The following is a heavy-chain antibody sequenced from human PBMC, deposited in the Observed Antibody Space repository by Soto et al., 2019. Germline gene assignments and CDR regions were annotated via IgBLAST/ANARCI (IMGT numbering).Heavy chain of an antibody. CDR2: IKQDGSEK. Sequence: EVQLVGSGGGLVQPGGSLRLSCVASGFTFRTYWMTWVRQAPGKGLEWVANIKQDGSEKYYVDSVRGRFAISRDNAKDSLYLQINSLRVEDTAVYYCARDGLYCTYANCRGDAYDVWDQGTMSPSLQ. J-gene: IGHJ3*01. CDR3: ARDGLYCTYANCRGDAYDV. V-gene: IGHV3-7*04. CDR1: GFTFRTYW. D-gene: IGHD2-8*01.